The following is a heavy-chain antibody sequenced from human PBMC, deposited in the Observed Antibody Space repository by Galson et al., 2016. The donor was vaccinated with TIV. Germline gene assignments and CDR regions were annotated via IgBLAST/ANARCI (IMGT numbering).Heavy chain of an antibody. CDR2: ISSSSSYI. D-gene: IGHD4-17*01. CDR3: ARVMTTVTDDDAFDI. J-gene: IGHJ3*02. Sequence: SLRLSCAVSGFTFRHFGMNWVRQAPGKGLEWVSSISSSSSYIYYADSVKGRFTISRDNAKNSLYLQMNSLRAEDTAVYYCARVMTTVTDDDAFDIWGQGTMVTVSS. CDR1: GFTFRHFG. V-gene: IGHV3-21*01.